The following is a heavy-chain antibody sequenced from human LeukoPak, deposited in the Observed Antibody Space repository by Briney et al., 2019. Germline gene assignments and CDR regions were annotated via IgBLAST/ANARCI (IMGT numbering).Heavy chain of an antibody. J-gene: IGHJ6*02. CDR1: GGTFSSYA. V-gene: IGHV1-18*01. CDR2: ISAYNGNT. D-gene: IGHD3-3*01. Sequence: ASVKVSCKASGGTFSSYAISWVRQAPGQGLEWMGWISAYNGNTNYAQKLQGRVTMTTDTSTSTAYMELRSLRSDDTAVYYCARDTGRFLEWLWRDYYGMDVWGQGTTVTVS. CDR3: ARDTGRFLEWLWRDYYGMDV.